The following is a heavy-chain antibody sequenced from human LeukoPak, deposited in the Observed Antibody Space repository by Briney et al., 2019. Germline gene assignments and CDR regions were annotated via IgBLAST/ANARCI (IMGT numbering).Heavy chain of an antibody. CDR3: AKRAPYYFDY. CDR1: GFTFSNSG. V-gene: IGHV3-23*01. CDR2: ISGSGATT. J-gene: IGHJ4*02. Sequence: GGSLRLSCAASGFTFSNSGMSWVRQAPGKGLEWVSTISGSGATTYYADSVKGRFTVSRDNSKNTLYLQMNSLRAEDTALYYCAKRAPYYFDYWGQGTLVPVSS.